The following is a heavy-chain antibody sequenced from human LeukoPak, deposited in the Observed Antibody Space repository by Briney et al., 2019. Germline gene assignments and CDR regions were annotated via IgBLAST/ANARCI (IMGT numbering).Heavy chain of an antibody. V-gene: IGHV1-3*01. CDR3: AREEVPRRGMSSSWYGP. J-gene: IGHJ5*02. CDR1: GYTFTSYA. Sequence: GASVKVSCKASGYTFTSYAMHWVRQAPGQRLEWMGWINAGNGNTKYSQKFQGRVTITRDASASTAYMELSSLRSEDTAVYYCAREEVPRRGMSSSWYGPWGQGTLVTVSS. CDR2: INAGNGNT. D-gene: IGHD6-13*01.